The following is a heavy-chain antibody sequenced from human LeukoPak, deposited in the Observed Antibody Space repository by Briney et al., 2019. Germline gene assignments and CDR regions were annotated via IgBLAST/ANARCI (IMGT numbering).Heavy chain of an antibody. CDR1: GYTFSHYA. D-gene: IGHD3-3*01. J-gene: IGHJ4*02. Sequence: GASVKVSCKASGYTFSHYAINWVRQAPGQGLEWLGWIKTHNGNVIYAQGFTGRFFLSLDTSISTAYLQITSLKAEDTAVYFCAGDRQLRFLERFPSPFDYWGQGTVVTVSS. V-gene: IGHV7-4-1*02. CDR2: IKTHNGNV. CDR3: AGDRQLRFLERFPSPFDY.